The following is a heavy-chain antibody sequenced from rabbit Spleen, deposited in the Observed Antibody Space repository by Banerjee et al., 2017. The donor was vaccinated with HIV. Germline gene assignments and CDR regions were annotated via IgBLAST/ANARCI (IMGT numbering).Heavy chain of an antibody. Sequence: QEQLEESGGGLVKPGGTLTLTCKASGIVFSTYYYMCWVRQAPGKGLEWIACICAGISDSTSYASCAKAQFSISEASPTTVTLQMTSLTAAYTATYFCARDRVNAGSAYYDLWGQGTLVTVS. V-gene: IGHV1S45*01. CDR3: ARDRVNAGSAYYDL. D-gene: IGHD8-1*01. CDR1: GIVFSTYYY. J-gene: IGHJ4*01. CDR2: ICAGISDST.